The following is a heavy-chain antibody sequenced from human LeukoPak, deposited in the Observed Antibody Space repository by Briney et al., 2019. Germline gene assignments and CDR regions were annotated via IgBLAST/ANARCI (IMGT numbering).Heavy chain of an antibody. V-gene: IGHV1-18*01. Sequence: GASVKVSCKASGYTFTSYGTSWVRQAPGQGLEWMGWISAYNGNTNYAQKLQGRVTMTTDTSTSTAYMELRSLRSDDTAVYYCARDQAKKWELSAIQHWGQGTLVTVSS. J-gene: IGHJ1*01. CDR3: ARDQAKKWELSAIQH. CDR2: ISAYNGNT. D-gene: IGHD1-26*01. CDR1: GYTFTSYG.